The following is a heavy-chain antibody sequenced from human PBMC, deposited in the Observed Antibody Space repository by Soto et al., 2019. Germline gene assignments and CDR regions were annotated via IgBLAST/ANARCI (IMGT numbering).Heavy chain of an antibody. V-gene: IGHV4-34*01. CDR1: GGSFSGYY. J-gene: IGHJ2*01. Sequence: SETLSLTCAVYGGSFSGYYWSWIRQPPGKGLEWIGEINHSGSTNYNPPLKSRVTISLDTSRNQFSLKLNSVTAADTAVYYCARMAGPWYFDLWGRGTLVTVSS. CDR2: INHSGST. CDR3: ARMAGPWYFDL.